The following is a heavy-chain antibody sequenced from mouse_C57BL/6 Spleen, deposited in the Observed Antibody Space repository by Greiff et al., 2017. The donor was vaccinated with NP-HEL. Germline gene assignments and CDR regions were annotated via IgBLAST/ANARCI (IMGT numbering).Heavy chain of an antibody. V-gene: IGHV7-3*01. CDR1: GFTFTDYY. J-gene: IGHJ2*01. CDR3: ASSLYYGFYYFDY. Sequence: EVKLMESGGGLVQPGGSLSLSCAASGFTFTDYYMSWVRQPPGKALEWLGFIRNKANGYTTEYSASVKGRFTISRDNSQSILYLQMNALRAEDSATYYCASSLYYGFYYFDYWGQGTTLTVSS. D-gene: IGHD2-2*01. CDR2: IRNKANGYTT.